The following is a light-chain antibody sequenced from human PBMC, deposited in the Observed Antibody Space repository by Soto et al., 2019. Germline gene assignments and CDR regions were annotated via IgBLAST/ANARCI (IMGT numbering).Light chain of an antibody. V-gene: IGLV2-14*01. CDR2: DVS. CDR1: STDVGYYNY. CDR3: SSYAGDTSLGV. J-gene: IGLJ3*02. Sequence: QAVLTQPASVSGSPGQSITISCTGTSTDVGYYNYVSWYQHHPGKAPKLMISDVSNRPSGVSNRFSGSKSGNTASLTISGLQAEDEADYYCSSYAGDTSLGVLGGGTKLTVL.